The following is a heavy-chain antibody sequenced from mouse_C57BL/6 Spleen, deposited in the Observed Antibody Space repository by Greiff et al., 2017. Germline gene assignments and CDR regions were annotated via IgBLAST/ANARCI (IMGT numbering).Heavy chain of an antibody. J-gene: IGHJ2*01. D-gene: IGHD2-5*01. CDR1: GYTFTDYE. CDR3: TRWGSNSKDY. CDR2: IDPETGGT. Sequence: QVQLKQSGAELVRPGASVTLSCKASGYTFTDYEMHWVKQTPVHGLEWIGAIDPETGGTAYNQKFKGQAILTADKSSSTAYMELRSLTSEDSAVYYCTRWGSNSKDYWGQGTTLTVSS. V-gene: IGHV1-15*01.